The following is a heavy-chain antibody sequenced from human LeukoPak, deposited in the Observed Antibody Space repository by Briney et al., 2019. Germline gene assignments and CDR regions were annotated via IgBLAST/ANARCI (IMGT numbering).Heavy chain of an antibody. CDR1: GYTFSTYD. J-gene: IGHJ5*02. D-gene: IGHD3-10*01. CDR3: ARGPSRDYGSGSSWFDP. CDR2: MNPNSGNT. Sequence: GASVKVSCKASGYTFSTYDIHWVRQVTAQGLEGMGWMNPNSGNTGYAQKIQGRVTMTRNTSINTAYMELSSLRSEDTAVYYCARGPSRDYGSGSSWFDPWGQGTLVTVSS. V-gene: IGHV1-8*01.